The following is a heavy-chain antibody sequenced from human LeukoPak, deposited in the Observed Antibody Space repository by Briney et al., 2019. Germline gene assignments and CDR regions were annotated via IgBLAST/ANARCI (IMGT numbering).Heavy chain of an antibody. CDR2: IIPIFGTA. CDR3: ARGYFDWLPRFFGAFDI. D-gene: IGHD3-9*01. CDR1: GGTFSSYA. Sequence: ASVKVSCKASGGTFSSYAISWVRQDPGQGLEWMGGIIPIFGTANYAQKFQGRVTITTDESTSTAYMELSSLRSEDTAVYYCARGYFDWLPRFFGAFDIWGQGTMVTVSS. V-gene: IGHV1-69*05. J-gene: IGHJ3*02.